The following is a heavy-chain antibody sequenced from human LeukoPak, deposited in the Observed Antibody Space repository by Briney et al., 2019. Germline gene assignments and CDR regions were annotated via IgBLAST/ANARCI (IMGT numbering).Heavy chain of an antibody. D-gene: IGHD2-8*01. J-gene: IGHJ4*02. V-gene: IGHV4-59*12. CDR3: ARDRRMLIDY. CDR1: GGSLSSYY. CDR2: IYYSGST. Sequence: SETLSLTCTVSGGSLSSYYWSWVRQPPGKGLEGIGYIYYSGSTNYNPSLKSRVTISVDTSKTQFSLKLSSVTAADTAVYYCARDRRMLIDYWGQGTLVTVSS.